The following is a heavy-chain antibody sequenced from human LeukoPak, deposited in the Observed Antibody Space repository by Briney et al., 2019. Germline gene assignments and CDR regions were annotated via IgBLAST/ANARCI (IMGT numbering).Heavy chain of an antibody. V-gene: IGHV3-23*01. CDR2: ISGSGGST. Sequence: GGSLRLPCAASGFTFSSYAMSWVRQAPGKGLEWVSAISGSGGSTYYADSVKGRFTISRDNSKNTLYLQMNSLRAEDTAVYYCANPELLSAIWDYWGQGTLVTVSS. J-gene: IGHJ4*02. CDR1: GFTFSSYA. CDR3: ANPELLSAIWDY. D-gene: IGHD1-26*01.